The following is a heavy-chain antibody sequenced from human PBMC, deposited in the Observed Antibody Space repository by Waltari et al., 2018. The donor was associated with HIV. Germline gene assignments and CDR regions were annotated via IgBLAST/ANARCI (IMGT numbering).Heavy chain of an antibody. Sequence: EVQLVESGGGLVQPGGSLRLSCAASGFTFSSSWMSWVRQAPGEGLEWVANIMHDGSEKDYVDCMKGRFTISRDNAKTSLYLQINSLRAEETAVYYCAGRSPARRLNWFDPWGQGTLVIVSS. D-gene: IGHD2-8*01. CDR3: AGRSPARRLNWFDP. V-gene: IGHV3-7*01. J-gene: IGHJ5*02. CDR2: IMHDGSEK. CDR1: GFTFSSSW.